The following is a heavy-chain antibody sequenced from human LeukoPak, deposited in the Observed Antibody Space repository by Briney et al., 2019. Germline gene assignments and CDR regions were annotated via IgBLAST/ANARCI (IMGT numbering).Heavy chain of an antibody. CDR3: ARRIMGIYYDGRGLGY. CDR1: GYTFTSYY. V-gene: IGHV1-46*01. J-gene: IGHJ4*02. Sequence: GASVKVSCKASGYTFTSYYMHWVRQAPGQGLEWMGIINPSGGSTSYAQKFQGRVTMTRDTSISTAYMELSRLRSDDTAVYYCARRIMGIYYDGRGLGYWGQGTLVTVSS. CDR2: INPSGGST. D-gene: IGHD3-22*01.